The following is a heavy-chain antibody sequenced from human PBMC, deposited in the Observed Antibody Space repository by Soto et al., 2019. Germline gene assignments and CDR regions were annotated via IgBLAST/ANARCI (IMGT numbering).Heavy chain of an antibody. CDR3: ECLPYYYYYGMDV. CDR2: IYYSGST. Sequence: SETLSLTCTLSGGSISSSSYYWGWIRQPPGKGLEWIGSIYYSGSTYYNPSLKSRVTISVDTSKNQFSLKLSSVTAADTAVYYCECLPYYYYYGMDVWGQGTTVTVSS. V-gene: IGHV4-39*01. J-gene: IGHJ6*02. D-gene: IGHD2-2*01. CDR1: GGSISSSSYY.